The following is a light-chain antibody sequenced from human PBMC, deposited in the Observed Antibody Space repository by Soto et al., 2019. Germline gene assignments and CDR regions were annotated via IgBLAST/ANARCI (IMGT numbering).Light chain of an antibody. V-gene: IGKV1-5*03. CDR1: QSISSW. CDR3: QQYNSYCWT. CDR2: KAS. Sequence: TSTLGACIGNSFPLTYRASQSISSWLAWYQQKPGKAPKLLIYKASSLESGVPSRFSGSGSGTEFTLTISSLQPNDFATYFCQQYNSYCWTFGPGTKVDIK. J-gene: IGKJ1*01.